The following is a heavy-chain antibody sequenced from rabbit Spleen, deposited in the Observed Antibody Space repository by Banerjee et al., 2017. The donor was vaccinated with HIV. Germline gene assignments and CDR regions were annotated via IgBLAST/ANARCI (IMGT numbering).Heavy chain of an antibody. CDR1: GFDFNTYG. CDR2: IDPIFGRT. CDR3: VRDKASVSGDYGPYYFNL. D-gene: IGHD1-1*01. J-gene: IGHJ4*01. Sequence: QEQLVESGGGLVQPGGSLKLSCKASGFDFNTYGVSWVRQAPGKGLEWIGYIDPIFGRTYYASWVNGRFTISSHNAQNTLYLQLNSLTAADTATYFCVRDKASVSGDYGPYYFNLWGPGTLVTVS. V-gene: IGHV1S47*01.